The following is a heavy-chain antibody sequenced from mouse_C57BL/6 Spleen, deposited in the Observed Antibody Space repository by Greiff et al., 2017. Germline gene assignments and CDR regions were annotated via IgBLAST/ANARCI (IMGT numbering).Heavy chain of an antibody. CDR1: GYAFSRSW. V-gene: IGHV1-82*01. CDR3: ARLTGTGDY. J-gene: IGHJ2*01. Sequence: QVQLQQSGPELVKPGASVKISCKASGYAFSRSWMNWVKQRPGKGLEWIGRIYPGDGDTNYNGKFKGKATLTEDKSSSTAYMQLSSLTAEDSAVYFCARLTGTGDYWGQGTTLTVSS. D-gene: IGHD4-1*01. CDR2: IYPGDGDT.